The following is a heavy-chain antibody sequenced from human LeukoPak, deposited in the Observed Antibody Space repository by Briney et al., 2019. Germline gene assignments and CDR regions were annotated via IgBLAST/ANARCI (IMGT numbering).Heavy chain of an antibody. CDR3: ARLGPLQSIDY. Sequence: PGESLQISCKGSGYSFTNYWIGWGRQVPGKGLEWMAIIYPGDSDTRYSPSFQGQVTISADKSISTAYLQWSSLKASDTAMYYCARLGPLQSIDYWGQGTLVTVSS. D-gene: IGHD5-24*01. CDR1: GYSFTNYW. CDR2: IYPGDSDT. V-gene: IGHV5-51*01. J-gene: IGHJ4*02.